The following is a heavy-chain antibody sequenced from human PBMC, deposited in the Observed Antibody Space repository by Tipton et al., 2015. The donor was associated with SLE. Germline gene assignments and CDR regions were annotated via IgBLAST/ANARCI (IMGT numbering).Heavy chain of an antibody. Sequence: SLRLSCAASGFTFSSYGMSWVRQAPGKGLEWVSAISGSGDSTYYADSVKGRFTISRDNSKNTLYLQMNSLRAEDTAVYYCARQRGNGWPPQYYQHWGQGTLVTVSS. CDR2: ISGSGDST. J-gene: IGHJ1*01. CDR3: ARQRGNGWPPQYYQH. CDR1: GFTFSSYG. V-gene: IGHV3-23*01. D-gene: IGHD2-15*01.